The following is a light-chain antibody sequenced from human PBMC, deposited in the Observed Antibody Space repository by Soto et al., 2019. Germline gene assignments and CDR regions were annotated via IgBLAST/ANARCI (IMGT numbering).Light chain of an antibody. CDR1: SSDIGGHHF. J-gene: IGLJ1*01. CDR3: SSYTSSSLYV. CDR2: EVT. V-gene: IGLV2-14*01. Sequence: QSALTQPASVSGSPGQPITISCTGTSSDIGGHHFVSWYQQQSGKAPKLVIYEVTDRPSGVSDRFSGSKPGNTASLTISGLQPEDEADYYCSSYTSSSLYVFGTGTKVTVL.